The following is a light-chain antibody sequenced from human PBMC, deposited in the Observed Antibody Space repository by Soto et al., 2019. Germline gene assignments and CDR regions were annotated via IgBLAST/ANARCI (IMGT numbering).Light chain of an antibody. CDR1: QSVSGY. Sequence: IVLPQSPVPLSFSPGARATLSCRASQSVSGYLAWYQQKPGQAPRLLIYDVSNRATGIPARFSGSGSGTDFTLTISSLEPEDFVIYYCQQRNYWQVTFGQGARLEI. CDR2: DVS. J-gene: IGKJ5*01. CDR3: QQRNYWQVT. V-gene: IGKV3-11*01.